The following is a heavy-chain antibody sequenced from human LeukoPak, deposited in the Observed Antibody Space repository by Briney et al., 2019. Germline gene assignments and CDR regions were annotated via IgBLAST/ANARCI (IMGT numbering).Heavy chain of an antibody. J-gene: IGHJ6*03. V-gene: IGHV4-34*01. Sequence: SETLSLTCAVYGGSFSGYYWSWIRQPPGKGLEWIGEINHSGSTNYNPSLKSRVTISVDTSKNQFSLKLSSVTAADTAVYYCARAHYYYYMDVWGKGTTVTISS. CDR3: ARAHYYYYMDV. CDR1: GGSFSGYY. CDR2: INHSGST.